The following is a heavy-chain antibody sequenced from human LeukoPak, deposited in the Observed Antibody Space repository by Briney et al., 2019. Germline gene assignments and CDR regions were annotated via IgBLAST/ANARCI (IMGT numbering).Heavy chain of an antibody. Sequence: KPEAPLQISCNGSGYSCSSYWIGCRRPPPGKGLEWVGIIYPGNSHTTYSPSFQVQVTISADKSISTAYLQWSSLKASDTAMYYCTRHLSSLTSWPNYWGAGTLVTVSS. J-gene: IGHJ4*02. CDR3: TRHLSSLTSWPNY. CDR2: IYPGNSHT. D-gene: IGHD2-2*01. V-gene: IGHV5-51*01. CDR1: GYSCSSYW.